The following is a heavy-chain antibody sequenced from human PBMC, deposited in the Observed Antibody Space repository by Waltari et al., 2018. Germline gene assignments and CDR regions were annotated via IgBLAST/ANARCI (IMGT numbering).Heavy chain of an antibody. CDR2: VYYSGST. Sequence: QVQLQESGPGLVKPSETLSLTCTVSSDSFRGHYWSWLRQAPGKGLEWIAYVYYSGSTNYNPSLKSRVSVSADPSKNQFSLNLTSVTAADTAVYYCAGLSAWYYFDYWGQGTLVTVSS. CDR3: AGLSAWYYFDY. CDR1: SDSFRGHY. D-gene: IGHD6-19*01. V-gene: IGHV4-59*11. J-gene: IGHJ4*02.